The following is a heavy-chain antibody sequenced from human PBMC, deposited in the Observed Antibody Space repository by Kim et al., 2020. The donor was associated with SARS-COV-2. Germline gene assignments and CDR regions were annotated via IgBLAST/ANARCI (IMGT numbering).Heavy chain of an antibody. CDR3: VRDFDF. V-gene: IGHV3-7*01. CDR2: IKEDGSAE. CDR1: GLTFATRW. Sequence: GGSLRLSCAASGLTFATRWMSWVRQAPGKGLEWVGNIKEDGSAEYYADPVKGRFTISRNNAKNLLYLQMNSLRGDDTGVYYCVRDFDFWGQGAQVTVSS. J-gene: IGHJ4*02.